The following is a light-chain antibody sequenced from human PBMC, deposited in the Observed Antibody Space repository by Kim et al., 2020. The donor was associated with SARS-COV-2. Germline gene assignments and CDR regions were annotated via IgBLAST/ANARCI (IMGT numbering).Light chain of an antibody. CDR2: GAS. CDR3: QQYNTYPWT. Sequence: ASLGDRVTITCRASQDIRNYLAWFQQKPGKAPKSLIYGASSLQSGVPSKFSGSGSGTHFTLIISSLQPEDFATYYCQQYNTYPWTFGQGTKVDIK. V-gene: IGKV1-16*02. J-gene: IGKJ1*01. CDR1: QDIRNY.